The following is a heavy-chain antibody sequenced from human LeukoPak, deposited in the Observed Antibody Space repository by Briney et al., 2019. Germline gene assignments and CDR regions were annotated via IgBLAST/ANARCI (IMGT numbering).Heavy chain of an antibody. CDR2: IKQDGSEK. D-gene: IGHD3-22*01. Sequence: PGGSLRLSCAASGFTFSSYWMSWVRQAPGKGLEWVANIKQDGSEKSYVDSVKGRFTISRDNSKNTLYLQMNSLRAEDTAVYYCAKLSPLYYDSHYWGQGTLVTVSS. J-gene: IGHJ4*02. CDR3: AKLSPLYYDSHY. V-gene: IGHV3-7*03. CDR1: GFTFSSYW.